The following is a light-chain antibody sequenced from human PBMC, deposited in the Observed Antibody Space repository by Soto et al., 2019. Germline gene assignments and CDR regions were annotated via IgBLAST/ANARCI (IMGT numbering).Light chain of an antibody. CDR2: AAS. J-gene: IGKJ1*01. Sequence: EIVLTQSPGTLSLSPGERATLSCRASQSVSYSYLAWYQQKPGQAPRLLIYAASTRATGTPARFSGSGSGTEFTLTISSLQSDDFAIYYCQQYNNWPDTFGQGTKVDIK. CDR3: QQYNNWPDT. CDR1: QSVSYSY. V-gene: IGKV3-15*01.